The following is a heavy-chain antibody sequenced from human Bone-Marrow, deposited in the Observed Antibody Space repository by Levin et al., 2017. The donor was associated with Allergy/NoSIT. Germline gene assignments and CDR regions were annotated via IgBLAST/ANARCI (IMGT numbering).Heavy chain of an antibody. CDR3: AGYDTSAYHSPFDY. CDR2: ISGSGGNT. CDR1: GFIFSNYA. D-gene: IGHD3-22*01. Sequence: SCAASGFIFSNYAMNWVRQAPGKGLEWVSPISGSGGNTHYADAVKGRFTISRDNSKNTLYLQMNSLRVEDTAVYYCAGYDTSAYHSPFDYWGQGTLVTVSS. J-gene: IGHJ4*02. V-gene: IGHV3-23*01.